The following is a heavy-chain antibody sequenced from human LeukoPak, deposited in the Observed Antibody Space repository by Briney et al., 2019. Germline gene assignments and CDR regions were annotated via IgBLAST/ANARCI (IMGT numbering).Heavy chain of an antibody. CDR2: ISGSGGSA. V-gene: IGHV3-23*01. Sequence: GGSLRLSCAASGFTFSSSAMSWVRQAPGKGLEWVSGISGSGGSAHYTDSVKGRFTISRDNSKNTLYLQMNSLRAEDTAVYYCAQRRDAFDIWGQGTMVTVSS. D-gene: IGHD6-25*01. J-gene: IGHJ3*02. CDR1: GFTFSSSA. CDR3: AQRRDAFDI.